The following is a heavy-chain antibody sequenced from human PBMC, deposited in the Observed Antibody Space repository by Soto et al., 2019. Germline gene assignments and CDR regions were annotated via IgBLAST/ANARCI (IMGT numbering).Heavy chain of an antibody. V-gene: IGHV2-5*02. CDR3: ARSYGSGWTKGALDI. Sequence: QITLKESGPTLVKPTQTLTLTCTFSGFSLVTSGVGVAWIRQPPGKALEWLALIYWDDDKRYRPSLKSRLTITKDTSINQVVLTMTNMDPVDTATYYCARSYGSGWTKGALDIWGQGTLVTVSS. CDR1: GFSLVTSGVG. J-gene: IGHJ3*02. D-gene: IGHD6-19*01. CDR2: IYWDDDK.